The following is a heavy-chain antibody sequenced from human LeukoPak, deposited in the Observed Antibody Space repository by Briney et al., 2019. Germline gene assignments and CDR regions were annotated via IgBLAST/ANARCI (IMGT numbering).Heavy chain of an antibody. J-gene: IGHJ3*02. V-gene: IGHV4-59*08. Sequence: SETLSLTCIVSGGSISTYYWSWMRQPPGKGLEWIGYIYYSGSTSYNPSLQSRVTISVDTSKNQFALKLSSVTAADTAVYYCARQLLENYYEGCRYYYDAFDIWGQGTMVTVSS. CDR1: GGSISTYY. D-gene: IGHD3-22*01. CDR3: ARQLLENYYEGCRYYYDAFDI. CDR2: IYYSGST.